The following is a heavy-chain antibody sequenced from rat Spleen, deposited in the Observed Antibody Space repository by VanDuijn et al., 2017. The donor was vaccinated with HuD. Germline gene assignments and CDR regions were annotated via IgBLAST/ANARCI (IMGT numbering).Heavy chain of an antibody. CDR1: GFTFSDYY. V-gene: IGHV5-27*01. J-gene: IGHJ2*01. Sequence: EVQLVESGGGLVQPGRSLKLSCAASGFTFSDYYMAWVRQAPTKGLEWVAYITSSGGNAFYRDSLKGRFTISRDNAKSTLYLQMDSLRSEDTATYYCTTDPYWGQGVMVTVSS. CDR3: TTDPY. CDR2: ITSSGGNA.